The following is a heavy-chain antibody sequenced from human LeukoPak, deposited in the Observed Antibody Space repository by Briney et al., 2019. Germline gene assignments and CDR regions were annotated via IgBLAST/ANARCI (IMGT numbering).Heavy chain of an antibody. CDR2: IYISGST. D-gene: IGHD2/OR15-2a*01. Sequence: PSETLSLTRTVSGGSISSYFWGWIRQPAGKGLEWIGRIYISGSTNYNPSLKSRVTMSVDTSKNQFSLKLSSVTAADTAVYYCARAFGPSDAFDIWGQGTMVTVSS. CDR3: ARAFGPSDAFDI. CDR1: GGSISSYF. V-gene: IGHV4-4*07. J-gene: IGHJ3*02.